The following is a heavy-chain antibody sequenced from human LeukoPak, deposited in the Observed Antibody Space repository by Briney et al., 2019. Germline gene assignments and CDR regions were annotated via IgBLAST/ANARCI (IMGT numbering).Heavy chain of an antibody. D-gene: IGHD1-20*01. V-gene: IGHV3-23*01. Sequence: GGSLRLSCAASGFTFSNAWMSWVRQAPGKGLECISGFSGSGGSTYYADSVKGRFTISRDNSKNTLYLQMNSLRAEDTAVYYCARGNNFYVYWGQGTLVTVSS. J-gene: IGHJ4*02. CDR3: ARGNNFYVY. CDR1: GFTFSNAW. CDR2: FSGSGGST.